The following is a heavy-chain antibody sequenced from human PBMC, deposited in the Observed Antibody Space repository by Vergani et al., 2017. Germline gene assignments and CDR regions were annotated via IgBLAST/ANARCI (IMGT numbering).Heavy chain of an antibody. Sequence: QVQLVQSGAEVKKPGASVKVSCKASGYTFTGYYMHWVRQAPGQGLEWMGWINPNSGGTNYAQKFQGRVTMTRDTSISTAYMELSRLRSDDTAVYYCARAPRVLMEADAFDIWGQGTMVTVSS. CDR3: ARAPRVLMEADAFDI. D-gene: IGHD2-15*01. V-gene: IGHV1-2*02. CDR1: GYTFTGYY. CDR2: INPNSGGT. J-gene: IGHJ3*02.